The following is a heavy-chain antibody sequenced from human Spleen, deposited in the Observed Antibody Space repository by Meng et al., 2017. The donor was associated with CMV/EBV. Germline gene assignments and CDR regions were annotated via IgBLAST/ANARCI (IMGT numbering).Heavy chain of an antibody. V-gene: IGHV1-8*03. Sequence: ASVKVSCKASGYTFTSYDINWVRQATGQGLEWMGWMNPNSGNTGYAQKFQGRVTITRNTSISTAYMELSSLRSEDTAVYYCAVMTTVTTVSPGAFDIWGQGTMVTVSS. D-gene: IGHD4-11*01. CDR1: GYTFTSYD. CDR2: MNPNSGNT. CDR3: AVMTTVTTVSPGAFDI. J-gene: IGHJ3*02.